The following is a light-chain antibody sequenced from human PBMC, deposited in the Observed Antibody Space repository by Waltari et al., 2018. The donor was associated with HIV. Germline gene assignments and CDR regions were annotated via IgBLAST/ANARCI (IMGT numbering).Light chain of an antibody. CDR1: SSDIGGYNY. Sequence: QSALTQPAPVSGSPGQSITISCTGTSSDIGGYNYVSWHQHHPGRAPKLIIFEVSNRPSGVSNRFSGSKSGNTASLIISGLLAEDDADYYCSSYTSGTTWVFGGGTKLTVL. CDR2: EVS. CDR3: SSYTSGTTWV. V-gene: IGLV2-14*01. J-gene: IGLJ3*02.